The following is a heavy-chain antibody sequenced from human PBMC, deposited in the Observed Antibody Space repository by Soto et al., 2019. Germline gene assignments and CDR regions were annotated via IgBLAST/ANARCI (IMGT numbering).Heavy chain of an antibody. D-gene: IGHD1-1*01. J-gene: IGHJ2*01. CDR3: EDGIRGTVPVSAFLLNRSSDL. CDR2: ISVSGGNT. Sequence: PGKGREWVSAISVSGGNTYYADSVKGRSTISRDNAKNTLYLQMNSLGAEDTAVFQSEDGIRGTVPVSAFLLNRSSDL. V-gene: IGHV3-23*01.